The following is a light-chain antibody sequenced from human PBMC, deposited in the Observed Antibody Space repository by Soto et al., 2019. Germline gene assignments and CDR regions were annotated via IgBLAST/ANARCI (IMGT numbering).Light chain of an antibody. Sequence: DIVMTQSPLSLPVTPGESASISCRSSQSLLHSNGYNWVAWYLQKPGQSPQLLIHLGSNRASGVPDRFSGSGSGTDFTLTISRVEADDVGVYYCIQARQTPLTFGGGTKVEIK. J-gene: IGKJ4*01. CDR3: IQARQTPLT. V-gene: IGKV2-28*01. CDR2: LGS. CDR1: QSLLHSNGYNW.